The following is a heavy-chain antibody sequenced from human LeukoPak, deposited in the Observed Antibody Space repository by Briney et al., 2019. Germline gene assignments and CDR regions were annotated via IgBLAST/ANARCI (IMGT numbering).Heavy chain of an antibody. CDR1: GFTFSSYG. Sequence: GRSLRLSCAASGFTFSSYGMHWVRQAPGKGLEWVAVISYDGSNKYYADSVKGRFTISRDNSKNTLYLQMNSLRAEDTAVYYCARGEYDYVWGSYPDYWGQGTLVTVSS. CDR2: ISYDGSNK. J-gene: IGHJ4*02. D-gene: IGHD3-16*02. V-gene: IGHV3-30*19. CDR3: ARGEYDYVWGSYPDY.